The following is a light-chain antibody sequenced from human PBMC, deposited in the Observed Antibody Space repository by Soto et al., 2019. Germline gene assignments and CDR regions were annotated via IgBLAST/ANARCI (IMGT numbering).Light chain of an antibody. V-gene: IGKV3-20*01. CDR3: QQYDGSPRT. CDR2: DAS. CDR1: QSVSSSY. J-gene: IGKJ1*01. Sequence: EIVRTHSPATLVFSQVDRATLSRRASQSVSSSYLAWYQQKPGQAPRLLIYDASSRAAGIPDRFSGSGSGTDFTLTITRLEPEDFAVYHCQQYDGSPRTFGQGTKVDI.